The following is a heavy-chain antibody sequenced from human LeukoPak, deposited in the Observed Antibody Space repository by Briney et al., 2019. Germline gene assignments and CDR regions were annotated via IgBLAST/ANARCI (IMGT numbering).Heavy chain of an antibody. CDR1: GFTFSSYS. V-gene: IGHV3-21*01. J-gene: IGHJ5*02. CDR2: ISSSSSYI. Sequence: GGSLRLSCAASGFTFSSYSMNWVRQAPGKGLEWVSSISSSSSYIYYADSVKGRFTISRDNAKNSLYLQMNSLRAEDTAVYYCARGNEWELPYNWFDPRGQGTLVTVSS. D-gene: IGHD1-26*01. CDR3: ARGNEWELPYNWFDP.